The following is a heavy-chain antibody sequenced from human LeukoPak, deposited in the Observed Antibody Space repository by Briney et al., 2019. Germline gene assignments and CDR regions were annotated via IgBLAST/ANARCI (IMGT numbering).Heavy chain of an antibody. D-gene: IGHD5-18*01. CDR1: GYTFTSYY. Sequence: ASVKVSCKASGYTFTSYYMHWVRQAPGQGLEWMGIINPSGGSTSYAQKFQGRVTITADKSTSTAYMELSSLRSEDTAVYYCARDWPTAGAFDIWGQGTMVTVSS. CDR2: INPSGGST. CDR3: ARDWPTAGAFDI. V-gene: IGHV1-46*01. J-gene: IGHJ3*02.